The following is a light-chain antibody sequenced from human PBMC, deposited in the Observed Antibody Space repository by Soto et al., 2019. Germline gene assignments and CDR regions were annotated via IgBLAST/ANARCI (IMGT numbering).Light chain of an antibody. V-gene: IGLV1-40*01. CDR1: SSNIGAGYD. Sequence: QSVLTQPPSVSGAPGQRVTISCTGSSSNIGAGYDVHWYQQLPGTAPKLLIYGNSNRPSGVPDRFSGSKSGTSASLAITGLQAEDEADYYCATWDDSRNGYVFGPGTKVTVL. J-gene: IGLJ1*01. CDR3: ATWDDSRNGYV. CDR2: GNS.